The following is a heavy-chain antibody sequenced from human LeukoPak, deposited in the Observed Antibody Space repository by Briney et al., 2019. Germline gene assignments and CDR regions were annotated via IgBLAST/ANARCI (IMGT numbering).Heavy chain of an antibody. CDR2: ISGSGGST. CDR3: AKDLRYHNYGMDV. Sequence: GGSLRLSCAASGFTFSSYAMSWVRQAPGKGLEWVSAISGSGGSTYYADSVKGRFTISRDNSENTLYLQMNRLRAEDTAVYYCAKDLRYHNYGMDVWGQGTTVTVSS. CDR1: GFTFSSYA. D-gene: IGHD3-9*01. J-gene: IGHJ6*02. V-gene: IGHV3-23*01.